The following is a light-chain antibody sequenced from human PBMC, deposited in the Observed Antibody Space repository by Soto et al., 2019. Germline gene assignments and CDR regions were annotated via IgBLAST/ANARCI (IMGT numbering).Light chain of an antibody. CDR1: SSDVGAYNY. J-gene: IGLJ1*01. V-gene: IGLV2-8*01. Sequence: QSVLTQPPSASGSPGQSVTISCSGTSSDVGAYNYVSWYQQYPGKAPKLMIYEVNKRPSGVPDRFSGSKSGNTASLTVSGLQAEDEADYYCSSYAGSNNFDVFGTGTKVTVL. CDR2: EVN. CDR3: SSYAGSNNFDV.